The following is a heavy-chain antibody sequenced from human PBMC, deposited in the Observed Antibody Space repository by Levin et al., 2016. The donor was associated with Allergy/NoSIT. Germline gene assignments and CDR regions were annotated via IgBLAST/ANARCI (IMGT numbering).Heavy chain of an antibody. CDR2: ISGSGGST. D-gene: IGHD4-17*01. Sequence: GSLKISCAASGFTFSSYAMSWVRQAPGKGLEWVSAISGSGGSTYYADSVKGRFTISRDNSKNTLYLQMNSLRAEDTAVYYCAKDRVGHYGDYDAFDIWGQGTMVTVSS. CDR1: GFTFSSYA. J-gene: IGHJ3*02. CDR3: AKDRVGHYGDYDAFDI. V-gene: IGHV3-23*01.